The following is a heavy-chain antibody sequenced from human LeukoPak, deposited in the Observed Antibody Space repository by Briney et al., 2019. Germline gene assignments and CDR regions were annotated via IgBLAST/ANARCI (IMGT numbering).Heavy chain of an antibody. CDR3: ARHFPHMDYSGWKQLWFDP. V-gene: IGHV4-34*01. J-gene: IGHJ5*02. D-gene: IGHD6-19*01. CDR1: GGSFSGYY. CDR2: INHSGST. Sequence: SETLSLTCAVYGGSFSGYYWSWIRQPPGKGLEWIGEINHSGSTNYNPSLKSRVTISVDTSKNQFSLRLISVTAADTAVYYCARHFPHMDYSGWKQLWFDPWGQGTLVTVSS.